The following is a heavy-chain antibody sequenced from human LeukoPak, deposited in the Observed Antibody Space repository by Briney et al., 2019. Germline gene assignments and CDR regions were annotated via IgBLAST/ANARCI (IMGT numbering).Heavy chain of an antibody. CDR3: ARVASSGPRNYYYYYGMDV. CDR2: ISGSGGST. CDR1: GFTFSSYA. J-gene: IGHJ6*02. V-gene: IGHV3-23*01. Sequence: GGSLRLSCAASGFTFSSYAMSWVRQAPGKGLEWVSAISGSGGSTYYADSVKGRFTISRDNSKNTLYLQMNSLRAEDTAVYYCARVASSGPRNYYYYYGMDVWGQGTTVTVSS. D-gene: IGHD3-22*01.